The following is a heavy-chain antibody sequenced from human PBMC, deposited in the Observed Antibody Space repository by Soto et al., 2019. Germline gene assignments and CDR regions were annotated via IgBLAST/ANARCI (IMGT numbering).Heavy chain of an antibody. CDR3: ARAVHKDV. CDR2: IYYSGST. Sequence: SETLSLTCTVSGGSVSSGSYYWSWIRQPPGKGLEWIGYIYYSGSTNYNPSLKSRVTISVDTSKNQFSLKLSSVTAADTAVYYCARAVHKDVWGKGTTVTVSS. CDR1: GGSVSSGSYY. V-gene: IGHV4-61*01. J-gene: IGHJ6*03.